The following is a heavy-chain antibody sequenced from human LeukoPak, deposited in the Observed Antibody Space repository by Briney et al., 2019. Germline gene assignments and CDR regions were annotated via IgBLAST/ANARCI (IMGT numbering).Heavy chain of an antibody. D-gene: IGHD3-16*01. J-gene: IGHJ4*02. CDR2: IYPGDSDT. CDR3: ARIMTTTGIYYFDY. V-gene: IGHV5-51*03. Sequence: GESLTISCKGSGYSFTSYWIGWVRQMPGKGLEWMGIIYPGDSDTRNSPSFQGQVTIPADKSISTAYLQWSSLKASDTAVYYCARIMTTTGIYYFDYWGQGTLVTVSS. CDR1: GYSFTSYW.